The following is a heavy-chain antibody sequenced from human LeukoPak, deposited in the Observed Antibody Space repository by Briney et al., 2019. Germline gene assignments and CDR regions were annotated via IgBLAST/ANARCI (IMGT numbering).Heavy chain of an antibody. CDR1: GFIYINYW. CDR3: ARGGSLLYDSSGYLDY. V-gene: IGHV3-7*04. Sequence: SVRLSRAASGFIYINYWMNGVGPARCRGRDGVAYIKQDGSEKYYVDSVKGRFTISRDNAKNSLYLQMNSLRAEDTAVYYCARGGSLLYDSSGYLDYWGQGTLVTVSS. CDR2: IKQDGSEK. J-gene: IGHJ4*02. D-gene: IGHD3-22*01.